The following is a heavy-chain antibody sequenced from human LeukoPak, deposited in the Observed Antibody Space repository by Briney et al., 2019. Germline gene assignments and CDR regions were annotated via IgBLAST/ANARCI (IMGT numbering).Heavy chain of an antibody. D-gene: IGHD5-12*01. V-gene: IGHV4-59*08. Sequence: SETLSLTCTVSGGSISSYYWSWIRQPPGKGLEWIGYIYYSGSTNYNPSLKSRVTISVDTSKNQFSLKLSSVTAADTAVYYCARQGYSAYEILDYWSQGTLVTVSS. CDR1: GGSISSYY. CDR3: ARQGYSAYEILDY. CDR2: IYYSGST. J-gene: IGHJ4*02.